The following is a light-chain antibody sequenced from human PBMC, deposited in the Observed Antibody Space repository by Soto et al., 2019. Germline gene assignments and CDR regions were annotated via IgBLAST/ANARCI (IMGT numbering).Light chain of an antibody. CDR2: ATS. CDR1: QTVSSY. J-gene: IGKJ5*01. CDR3: QQSFTTPS. Sequence: DVQMTQSPSTLSASAGDRVTITCRASQTVSSYLNWYQQKPGTVPKLLIYATSNLQSGVPSRFSGRGFGTDFTLTISSLQPEDFATYYCQQSFTTPSFGQGTRLEIK. V-gene: IGKV1-39*01.